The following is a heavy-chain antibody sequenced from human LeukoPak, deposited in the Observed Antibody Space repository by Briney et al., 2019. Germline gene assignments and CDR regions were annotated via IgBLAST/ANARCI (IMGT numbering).Heavy chain of an antibody. J-gene: IGHJ4*02. Sequence: SVKVSCKASGGTFSSYAISWVRQAPGQGLEWMGGIIPIFGTANYAQKFQGRVTITADKSTSTAYMELSSLRSEDTAVYYCARGGPMVAYYFDYWGQGTLVTVSS. CDR3: ARGGPMVAYYFDY. CDR2: IIPIFGTA. CDR1: GGTFSSYA. D-gene: IGHD3-10*01. V-gene: IGHV1-69*06.